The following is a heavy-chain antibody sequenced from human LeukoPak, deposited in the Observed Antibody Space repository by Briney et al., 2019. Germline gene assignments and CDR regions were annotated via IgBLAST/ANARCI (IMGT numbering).Heavy chain of an antibody. V-gene: IGHV4-39*07. CDR2: ISYSGST. Sequence: PSETLSLTCTVSGRSISSSNYYGGWIRQTPGKGLEWIGSISYSGSTHYNPSLKSRVTISVDTSRNQFSLNLRSVTAADRAVYYCARVRVTGLLFDYWGQGILVTVSS. D-gene: IGHD2-21*02. J-gene: IGHJ4*02. CDR3: ARVRVTGLLFDY. CDR1: GRSISSSNYY.